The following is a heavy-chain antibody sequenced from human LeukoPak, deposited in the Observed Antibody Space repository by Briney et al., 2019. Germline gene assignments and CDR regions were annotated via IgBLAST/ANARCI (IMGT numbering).Heavy chain of an antibody. CDR3: SRGGDSHGFDI. Sequence: GGSLRLSCAAAGFPFSSYWMHWVRQAPGKGLEWVSRINSDGSNTIYADSVKGRFTFSRDNAKNTLYLQMNSLRAEDTAIYYCSRGGDSHGFDIWGQGTMVTVSS. CDR2: INSDGSNT. CDR1: GFPFSSYW. V-gene: IGHV3-74*01. D-gene: IGHD2-21*02. J-gene: IGHJ3*02.